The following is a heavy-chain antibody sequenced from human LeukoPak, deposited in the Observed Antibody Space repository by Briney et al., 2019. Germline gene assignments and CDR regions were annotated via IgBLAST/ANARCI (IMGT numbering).Heavy chain of an antibody. CDR1: GFTFSSYS. D-gene: IGHD6-13*01. V-gene: IGHV3-21*01. J-gene: IGHJ4*02. CDR2: ISSSSSYI. Sequence: GGSLRLSCAASGFTFSSYSMNWVRQAPGKGLEWVSSISSSSSYIYYADPVKGRFTISRDNAKNSLYLQVNSLRAEDTAVYYCARETWQQLYDYWGQGTLVTVSS. CDR3: ARETWQQLYDY.